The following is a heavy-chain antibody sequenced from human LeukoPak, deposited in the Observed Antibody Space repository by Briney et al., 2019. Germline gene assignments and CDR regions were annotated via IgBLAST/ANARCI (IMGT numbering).Heavy chain of an antibody. D-gene: IGHD2-15*01. CDR2: IWYDGNNK. Sequence: GGSLRLSCAASGFSFSSYGMHWVRKAPGKGLEWVALIWYDGNNKYYADSVKGRFTISRDNTKNTLYLQLNSLRAEDTAVYYCARQHCSGGDCYFFDWGQGTLVTVSS. CDR1: GFSFSSYG. V-gene: IGHV3-33*01. CDR3: ARQHCSGGDCYFFD. J-gene: IGHJ4*02.